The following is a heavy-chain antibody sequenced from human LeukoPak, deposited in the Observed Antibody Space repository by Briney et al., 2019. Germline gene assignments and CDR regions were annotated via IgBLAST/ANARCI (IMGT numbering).Heavy chain of an antibody. Sequence: SETLSLTCTVSGGSISSYYWSWIRQPPGKGLEWIGYIYYSGSTNCNPSLKSRVTISVDTSKNQFSLKLSSVTAADTAVYYCARARRFYYDFWSGPDTKNWFDPWGQGTLVTVSS. D-gene: IGHD3-3*01. CDR1: GGSISSYY. CDR3: ARARRFYYDFWSGPDTKNWFDP. V-gene: IGHV4-59*01. J-gene: IGHJ5*02. CDR2: IYYSGST.